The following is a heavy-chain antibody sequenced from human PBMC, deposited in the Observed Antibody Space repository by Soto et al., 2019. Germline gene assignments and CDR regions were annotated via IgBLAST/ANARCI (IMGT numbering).Heavy chain of an antibody. CDR2: IDPIFTLT. J-gene: IGHJ3*02. D-gene: IGHD6-13*01. CDR3: AREASAAGTFSEDASDI. Sequence: QVQLVQSGAEVKKPGSSVKVACKVSGDTFSNYAINWVRQAPGQGLEWMGAIDPIFTLTNYAKKFQGRVTITADESTITAYMELSSLRSDDTATYYCAREASAAGTFSEDASDIWGQGTMVTVSS. CDR1: GDTFSNYA. V-gene: IGHV1-69*12.